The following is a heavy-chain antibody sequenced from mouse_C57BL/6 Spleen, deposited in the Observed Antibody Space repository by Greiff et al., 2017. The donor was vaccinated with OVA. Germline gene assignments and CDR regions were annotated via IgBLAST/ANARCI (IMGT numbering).Heavy chain of an antibody. CDR2: IHPNSGST. V-gene: IGHV1-64*01. Sequence: QVQLQQPGAELVKPGASVKLSCKASGYTFTSYWMHWVKQRPGQGLEWIGMIHPNSGSTNYNEKLKSKATLTVDKSSSKAYMQLSSLTSEDSAVYYCAISPPLLRWAMDYWGQGTSVTVSS. D-gene: IGHD1-2*01. CDR3: AISPPLLRWAMDY. J-gene: IGHJ4*01. CDR1: GYTFTSYW.